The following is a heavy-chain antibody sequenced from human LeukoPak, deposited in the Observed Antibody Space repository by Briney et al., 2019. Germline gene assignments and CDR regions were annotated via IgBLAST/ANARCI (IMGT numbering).Heavy chain of an antibody. Sequence: GGSLRLSCVASGFTFSNAWMSWVRQAPGKGLDSFGRIKSKTDGGTTDYAAPVKGRFTIPRDDSKNTLYLQMNSLKTEDTAVFYCTTQYSSGWYVAFDIWGQGTMVTVSS. D-gene: IGHD6-19*01. CDR3: TTQYSSGWYVAFDI. CDR1: GFTFSNAW. V-gene: IGHV3-15*01. CDR2: IKSKTDGGTT. J-gene: IGHJ3*02.